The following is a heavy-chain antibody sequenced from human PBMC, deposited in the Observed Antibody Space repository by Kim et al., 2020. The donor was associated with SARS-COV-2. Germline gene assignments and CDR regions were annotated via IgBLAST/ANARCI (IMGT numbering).Heavy chain of an antibody. D-gene: IGHD2-2*01. CDR2: IYYSGST. CDR3: ARDVGGSRDGYNPAFDI. J-gene: IGHJ3*02. Sequence: SETLSLTCTVSGGSISSYYWSWIRQPPGKGLEWIGYIYYSGSTNYNPSLKSRVTISVDTSKNQFSLKLSSVTAADTAVYYCARDVGGSRDGYNPAFDIWGQGTMVTVSS. V-gene: IGHV4-59*01. CDR1: GGSISSYY.